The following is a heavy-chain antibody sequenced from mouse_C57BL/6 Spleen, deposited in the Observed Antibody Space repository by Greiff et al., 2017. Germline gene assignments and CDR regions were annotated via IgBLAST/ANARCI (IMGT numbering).Heavy chain of an antibody. J-gene: IGHJ4*01. CDR1: GYTFTSYW. D-gene: IGHD1-1*02. CDR2: IDPSDSYT. V-gene: IGHV1-69*01. Sequence: QVQLQQPGAELVMPGASVKLSCKASGYTFTSYWMHWVKQRPGQGLEWIGEIDPSDSYTNYNQKFKGKSTLTVDKSSSTAYLQLSILTSEYSAVYYCARQLSTPYYAMDYWGQGTSVTVSS. CDR3: ARQLSTPYYAMDY.